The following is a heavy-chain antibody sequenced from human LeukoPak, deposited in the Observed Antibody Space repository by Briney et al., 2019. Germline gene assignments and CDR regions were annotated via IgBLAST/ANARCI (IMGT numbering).Heavy chain of an antibody. D-gene: IGHD5-12*01. CDR3: ATLDTVAASY. CDR1: GFTVSSNY. Sequence: GGSLRLSCAASGFTVSSNYMSWVRQAPGKGLEWVSVIYSGGSTYYTDSVKGRFTISRDNANNSLYLQMSSLRAEDTAVYYCATLDTVAASYWGQGTLITVSS. V-gene: IGHV3-66*01. CDR2: IYSGGST. J-gene: IGHJ4*02.